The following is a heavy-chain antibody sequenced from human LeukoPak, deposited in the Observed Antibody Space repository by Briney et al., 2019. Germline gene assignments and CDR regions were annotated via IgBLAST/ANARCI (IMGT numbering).Heavy chain of an antibody. CDR1: GGTFSSYA. CDR2: IIPILGIA. CDR3: ARGGAYGAKRYFDY. J-gene: IGHJ4*02. V-gene: IGHV1-69*04. Sequence: ASVKVSCKASGGTFSSYAISWVRQAPGQGLEWMGRIIPILGIANYAQKFQGRVTITADKSTSTAYMELSSLRSEDTAVYYCARGGAYGAKRYFDYWGQGTLVTVSS. D-gene: IGHD4-17*01.